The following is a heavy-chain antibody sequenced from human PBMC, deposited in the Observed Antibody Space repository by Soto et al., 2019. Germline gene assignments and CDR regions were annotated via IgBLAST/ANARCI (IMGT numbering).Heavy chain of an antibody. D-gene: IGHD1-1*01. J-gene: IGHJ6*02. CDR2: IIPLFGSA. CDR1: GGTFKTCA. CDR3: ARETGTLYFYYYGMDV. Sequence: QVQLVQSGAEVKRPGSSVRVSCKASGGTFKTCAITWVRQAPGRGLEWMGGIIPLFGSANYSQNFQGRVTITADESTNTAYMELTSLRSEDTAVYYCARETGTLYFYYYGMDVWGQGTTVTVSS. V-gene: IGHV1-69*12.